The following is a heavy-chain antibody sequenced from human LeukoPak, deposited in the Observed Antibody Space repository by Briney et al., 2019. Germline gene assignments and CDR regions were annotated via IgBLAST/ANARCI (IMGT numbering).Heavy chain of an antibody. CDR1: GASVSDYY. Sequence: SETLSLTCTVSGASVSDYYWGWIRQPPGKGLEWIGYTSYSGSTTYNPSLKSRVSISLDTSKNQFSLRLPSLTAADTAIYYCAQSGHWDKPINYWGQGTLVTVSS. D-gene: IGHD1-26*01. V-gene: IGHV4-59*08. CDR3: AQSGHWDKPINY. CDR2: TSYSGST. J-gene: IGHJ4*02.